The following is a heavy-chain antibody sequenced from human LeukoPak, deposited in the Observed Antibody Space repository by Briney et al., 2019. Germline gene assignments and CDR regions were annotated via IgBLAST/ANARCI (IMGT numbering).Heavy chain of an antibody. CDR1: GGSFSGYY. CDR3: ARDQIGPFDY. V-gene: IGHV4-34*01. J-gene: IGHJ4*02. CDR2: INHSGST. Sequence: PSETLSLTCAVYGGSFSGYYWSWIRQPPGKGLEWIGEINHSGSTNYNPSLKSRVTISVDTSKNQFSLKLSSVTAADTAVYYCARDQIGPFDYWGQGTLVTVSS.